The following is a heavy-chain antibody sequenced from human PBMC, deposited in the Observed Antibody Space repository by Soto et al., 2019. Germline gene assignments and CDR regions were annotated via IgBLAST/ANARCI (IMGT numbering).Heavy chain of an antibody. D-gene: IGHD6-13*01. CDR2: INHSGST. Sequence: PSETLSLTCAVYGGSFSVYYWSLIRQPPGKGLEWIGEINHSGSTNYNPSLKSRVTISVDTSKNQFSLKLSSVTAADTAVYYCARGRGYVRVPTFQHWGQGTLFTVSS. CDR1: GGSFSVYY. V-gene: IGHV4-34*01. J-gene: IGHJ1*01. CDR3: ARGRGYVRVPTFQH.